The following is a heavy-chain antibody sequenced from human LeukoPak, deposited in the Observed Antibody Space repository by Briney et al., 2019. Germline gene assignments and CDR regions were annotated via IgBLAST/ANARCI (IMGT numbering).Heavy chain of an antibody. J-gene: IGHJ4*02. V-gene: IGHV4-39*01. CDR3: ARGKLNYDSSGYYGGYYFDY. Sequence: PSETLSLTCTVSGGSISSSSYYWGWIHQPPGKGLEWIGSMFYSGSTYYNPSLKSRVTISVDTSKNQFSLKLSSVTAADTAVYYCARGKLNYDSSGYYGGYYFDYWGQGTLVTVSS. D-gene: IGHD3-22*01. CDR1: GGSISSSSYY. CDR2: MFYSGST.